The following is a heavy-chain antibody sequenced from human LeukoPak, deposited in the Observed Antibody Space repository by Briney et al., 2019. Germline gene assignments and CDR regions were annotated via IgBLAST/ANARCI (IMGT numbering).Heavy chain of an antibody. J-gene: IGHJ4*02. V-gene: IGHV3-48*01. Sequence: GGSLRLSCAASGVPFNHYSLNWVRQPPGKGLEWISYISASGRTTYYADSVKGRFTISRDHATLYLHMDTLRSEDTALYYCASHSSSSSTRAPDFWGLGNLVTVSS. D-gene: IGHD6-6*01. CDR3: ASHSSSSSTRAPDF. CDR1: GVPFNHYS. CDR2: ISASGRTT.